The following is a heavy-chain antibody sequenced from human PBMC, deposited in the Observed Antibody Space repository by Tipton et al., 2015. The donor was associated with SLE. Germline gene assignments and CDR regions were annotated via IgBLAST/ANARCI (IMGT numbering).Heavy chain of an antibody. Sequence: LRLSCAVHGESFGGYLWTWIRQSPGKGLEWIGEIDHGGNTNYRPSLESRVTISLDPSKNQFSLTLNSVTAADTAVYYCARLGHFHWNDIHFRVLRGRIDSWGQGTLVTVSP. CDR3: ARLGHFHWNDIHFRVLRGRIDS. D-gene: IGHD1-1*01. CDR1: GESFGGYL. V-gene: IGHV4-34*01. J-gene: IGHJ4*02. CDR2: IDHGGNT.